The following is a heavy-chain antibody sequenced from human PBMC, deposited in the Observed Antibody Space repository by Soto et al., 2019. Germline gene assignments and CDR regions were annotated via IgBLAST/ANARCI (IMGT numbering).Heavy chain of an antibody. V-gene: IGHV4-30-4*08. D-gene: IGHD3-9*01. CDR3: AGVLVIRPYHYDGIDV. J-gene: IGHJ6*02. CDR2: ISSIGST. CDR1: VGSISSSSYY. Sequence: PPEKLSLTCTVSVGSISSSSYYWGWIRQPPGKGLEWIGYISSIGSTYYNPSLKSRVSVSRDTSKNQFSLKLSSVTTTDTAVYYCAGVLVIRPYHYDGIDVWGQGSTV.